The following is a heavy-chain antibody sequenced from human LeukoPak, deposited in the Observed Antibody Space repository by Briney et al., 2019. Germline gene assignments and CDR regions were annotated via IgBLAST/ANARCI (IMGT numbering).Heavy chain of an antibody. CDR2: IYYSGST. V-gene: IGHV4-30-4*01. D-gene: IGHD5-12*01. CDR3: VRLVGGDIDY. Sequence: SETLSLTCTVSGGSISSGDYYWSWIRQPPGRGLEWIGYIYYSGSTYYNPSLKSRVTISVDTSKNQFSLKLSSVTAADTAVYYCVRLVGGDIDYWGQGTLVTVSS. CDR1: GGSISSGDYY. J-gene: IGHJ4*02.